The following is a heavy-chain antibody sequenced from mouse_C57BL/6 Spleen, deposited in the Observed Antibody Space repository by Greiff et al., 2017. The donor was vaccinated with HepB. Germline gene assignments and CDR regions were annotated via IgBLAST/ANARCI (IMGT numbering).Heavy chain of an antibody. D-gene: IGHD2-3*01. V-gene: IGHV5-6*01. J-gene: IGHJ3*01. Sequence: EVHLVESGGDLVKPGGSLKLSCAASGFTFSSYGMSWVRQTPDKRLEWVATISSGGSYTYYPDSVKGRFTISRDNAKNTLYLQMSSLKSEDTAMYYCARRDDGPFAYWGQGTLVTVSA. CDR1: GFTFSSYG. CDR2: ISSGGSYT. CDR3: ARRDDGPFAY.